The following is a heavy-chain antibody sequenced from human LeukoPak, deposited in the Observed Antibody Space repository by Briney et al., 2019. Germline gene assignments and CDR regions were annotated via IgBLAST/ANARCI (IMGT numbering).Heavy chain of an antibody. V-gene: IGHV3-23*01. D-gene: IGHD4-17*01. J-gene: IGHJ4*02. CDR2: ISGSGDST. CDR1: GFTFSSYA. CDR3: AKDQALRGGDYVDYFDY. Sequence: QPGGSLRLSCAASGFTFSSYAMSWVRQAPGKGLEWVSAISGSGDSTYYADSVKGRFTISRDNSKNTLYLQMNSLRAEDTAVYYCAKDQALRGGDYVDYFDYWGQGTLVTVSS.